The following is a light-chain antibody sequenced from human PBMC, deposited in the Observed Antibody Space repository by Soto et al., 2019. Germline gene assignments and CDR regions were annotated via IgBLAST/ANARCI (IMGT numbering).Light chain of an antibody. CDR2: GAS. CDR1: QSVSSN. V-gene: IGKV3-15*01. J-gene: IGKJ5*01. CDR3: QQYNDWPPIT. Sequence: EIVMTQSPATLSVSPGERATLSCRASQSVSSNLAWYQQKPGQPPRLVIYGASTRATGVPARFSGSGSGTEFTLPISSLQSEDFAVYYGQQYNDWPPITFGQGTRLEIK.